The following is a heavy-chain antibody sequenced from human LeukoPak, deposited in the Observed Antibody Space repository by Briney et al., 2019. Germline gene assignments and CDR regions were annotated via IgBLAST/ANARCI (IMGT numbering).Heavy chain of an antibody. CDR2: ITISGKTA. V-gene: IGHV3-23*01. D-gene: IGHD6-13*01. CDR1: GFTFSNYA. Sequence: GGSLRLSCLASGFTFSNYAMSWVRQAPGKGLEWVSGITISGKTAYYADSVKGRFTISRDNFKNTLYLQMNSLRAEDTAVYYCARDKDSSSWYWYGTDVWGQGTTVTVSS. J-gene: IGHJ6*02. CDR3: ARDKDSSSWYWYGTDV.